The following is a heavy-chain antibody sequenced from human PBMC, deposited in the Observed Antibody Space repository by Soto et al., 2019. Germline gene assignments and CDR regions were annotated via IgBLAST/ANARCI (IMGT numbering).Heavy chain of an antibody. Sequence: QVQLVESGGGVVQPGRSLRLSCAASGFTFSNYGMHWVRQAPGKGLEWVARIWYNGSNKYYADSVKGRFTISRDNSKNTLYLEMNSLRAEDTAIYYCVRDYRCTTGTTYYFYYGLDVWGQGTTVAVSS. J-gene: IGHJ6*02. CDR1: GFTFSNYG. CDR3: VRDYRCTTGTTYYFYYGLDV. CDR2: IWYNGSNK. D-gene: IGHD1-1*01. V-gene: IGHV3-33*01.